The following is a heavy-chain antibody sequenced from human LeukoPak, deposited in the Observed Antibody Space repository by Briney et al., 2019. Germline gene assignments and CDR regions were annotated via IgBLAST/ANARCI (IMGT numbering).Heavy chain of an antibody. D-gene: IGHD6-13*01. CDR2: INHSGST. V-gene: IGHV4-34*01. J-gene: IGHJ4*02. CDR1: GGSFSGYY. Sequence: PSETLSLTCAVYGGSFSGYYWSWIRQPLGKGLEWIGEINHSGSTNYNPSLKSRVTISVDTSKNQFSLKLSSVTAADTAVYYCARRPPGGIAAAVGSYYFDYWGQGTLVTVSS. CDR3: ARRPPGGIAAAVGSYYFDY.